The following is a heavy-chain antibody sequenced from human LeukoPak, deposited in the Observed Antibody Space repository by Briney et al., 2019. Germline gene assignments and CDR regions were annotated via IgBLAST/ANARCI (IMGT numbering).Heavy chain of an antibody. V-gene: IGHV3-7*01. CDR3: ARVQRKYQLPRLNDYDYMDV. CDR2: IKQDVSEK. Sequence: GGSLRLSCAASGFTFSTYWMSWVRQAPGKGLEWVANIKQDVSEKYYVDSVKGRFTVSRDNAKNSLYLQMNSLRAEDTAVYYCARVQRKYQLPRLNDYDYMDVWGKGTTVTISS. CDR1: GFTFSTYW. J-gene: IGHJ6*03. D-gene: IGHD2-2*01.